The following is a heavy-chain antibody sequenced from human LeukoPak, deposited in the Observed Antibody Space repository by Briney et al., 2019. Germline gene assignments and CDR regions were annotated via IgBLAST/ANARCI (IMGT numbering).Heavy chain of an antibody. CDR2: IDSDGGRI. J-gene: IGHJ5*02. D-gene: IGHD1-26*01. CDR3: VADSGNRSGGDL. CDR1: GLGLSGYW. V-gene: IGHV3-74*03. Sequence: PGGSLRLSCVGSGLGLSGYWMHWVRQVPGKGLAWLSRIDSDGGRIQYADSVKGRFTISRDNAKNTVYLQMNSLRPEDTALYYCVADSGNRSGGDLWGQETLVTVSS.